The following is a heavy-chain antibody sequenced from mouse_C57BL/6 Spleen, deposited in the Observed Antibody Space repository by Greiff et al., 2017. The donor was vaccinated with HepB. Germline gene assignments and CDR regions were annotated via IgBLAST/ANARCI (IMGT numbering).Heavy chain of an antibody. Sequence: EVQLQQSGAELVKPGASVKLSCTASGFNIKDYYMHWVKQRTEQGLEWIGRIDPEDGETKYAPKFKGKATIAADTSSNTAYLQRSSLTSEDTAVYYCARPSPSGAMDYWGQGTSVTVSS. D-gene: IGHD3-1*01. CDR1: GFNIKDYY. J-gene: IGHJ4*01. V-gene: IGHV14-2*01. CDR3: ARPSPSGAMDY. CDR2: IDPEDGET.